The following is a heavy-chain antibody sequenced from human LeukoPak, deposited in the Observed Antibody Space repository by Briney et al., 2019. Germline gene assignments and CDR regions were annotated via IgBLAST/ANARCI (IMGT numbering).Heavy chain of an antibody. D-gene: IGHD6-13*01. Sequence: SETLSLTCAVYGGSFSGYYWSWIRQPPGKGLEWIGEINHSGSTNYNPSLKSRVTISVDTSKKQFSLKLNSVIDADTGVYYCARQEISSSYYGLDYWGQGTLVTVSS. V-gene: IGHV4-34*01. J-gene: IGHJ4*02. CDR1: GGSFSGYY. CDR3: ARQEISSSYYGLDY. CDR2: INHSGST.